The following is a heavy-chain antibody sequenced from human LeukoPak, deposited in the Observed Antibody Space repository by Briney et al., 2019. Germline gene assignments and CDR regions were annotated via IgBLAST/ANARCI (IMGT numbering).Heavy chain of an antibody. D-gene: IGHD3-9*01. CDR3: AKGFYYDILTGYPPTFDY. CDR1: GFTFSSYG. Sequence: PGGSLRLSCAASGFTFSSYGMSWVRQAPGKGLEWVSAISGSGGSTYYADSVKGRFTISRDNSKNTLYLQMNSLRAEDTAVYYCAKGFYYDILTGYPPTFDYWGQGTLVTVSS. V-gene: IGHV3-23*01. J-gene: IGHJ4*02. CDR2: ISGSGGST.